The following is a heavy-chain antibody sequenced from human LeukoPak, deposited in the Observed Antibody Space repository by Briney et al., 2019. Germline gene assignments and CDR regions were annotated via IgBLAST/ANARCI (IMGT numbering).Heavy chain of an antibody. Sequence: GGSLRLSCAGSGFTFSSYWMHWVRQAPGKGLVGVSRINSDGSSTSYADSVKGRFTISRDNAKNTLYLQMNSLRAEDTAVYYCARDRAPVQLGYYYYYYGMDVWGQGTTVTVSS. J-gene: IGHJ6*02. D-gene: IGHD1-1*01. CDR1: GFTFSSYW. CDR2: INSDGSST. V-gene: IGHV3-74*01. CDR3: ARDRAPVQLGYYYYYYGMDV.